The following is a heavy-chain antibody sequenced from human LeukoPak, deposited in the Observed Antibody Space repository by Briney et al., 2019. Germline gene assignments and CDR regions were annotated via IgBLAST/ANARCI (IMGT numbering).Heavy chain of an antibody. CDR1: GGSISSGSYF. CDR2: IYTSGST. CDR3: ARVGGGPDY. Sequence: SETLSLTCTVSGGSISSGSYFGRWVRQPAGTGLEWIGRIYTSGSTNYNPSLKSRVTISVDTSKNHFSLKLTSVTAADTAVYYCARVGGGPDYWGQGTLVTVSS. J-gene: IGHJ4*02. D-gene: IGHD2-15*01. V-gene: IGHV4-61*02.